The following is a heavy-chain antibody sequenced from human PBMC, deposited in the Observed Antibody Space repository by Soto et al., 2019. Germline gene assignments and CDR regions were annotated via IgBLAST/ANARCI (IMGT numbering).Heavy chain of an antibody. CDR3: AKTKTPHVRNGMDV. D-gene: IGHD2-8*01. CDR1: GSSRSSGGYY. Sequence: QVRLQESGPGLVRPSQTLSLTCTVSGSSRSSGGYYCSWIRQLPGKGLDWIGFIYYSGSTFYNPYLRSRVTMSAYASKNQISLKLSSVTAAETAVYYCAKTKTPHVRNGMDVWGQGTTVNVS. V-gene: IGHV4-31*04. J-gene: IGHJ6*02. CDR2: IYYSGST.